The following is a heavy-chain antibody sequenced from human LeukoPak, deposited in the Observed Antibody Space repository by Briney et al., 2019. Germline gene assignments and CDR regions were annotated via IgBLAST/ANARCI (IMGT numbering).Heavy chain of an antibody. V-gene: IGHV1-2*02. CDR1: GYTFTGYY. CDR2: INPNSGGT. CDR3: ARDLYGGTSATFDY. Sequence: ASVKVSCKASGYTFTGYYMHWVRQAPGQGLEWMGWINPNSGGTYYTQKFQGRVTMTSDTSISSAYMELSRLRSDDRAVYYCARDLYGGTSATFDYWGQGTLVTVSS. J-gene: IGHJ4*02. D-gene: IGHD4-23*01.